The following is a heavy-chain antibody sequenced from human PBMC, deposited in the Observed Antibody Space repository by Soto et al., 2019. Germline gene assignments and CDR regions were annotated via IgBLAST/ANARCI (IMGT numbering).Heavy chain of an antibody. Sequence: GASVKVSCKASGDTFTDYYIHWVRQAPGQGLEWMGTVNPSGGHTTYAQHLLGRVTMTRDTSTSTLYMELTSLTSDDTAIYYCARGGHVVVVTAALAYWGQGTLVTSPQ. CDR2: VNPSGGHT. CDR1: GDTFTDYY. V-gene: IGHV1-46*01. J-gene: IGHJ4*02. D-gene: IGHD2-21*02. CDR3: ARGGHVVVVTAALAY.